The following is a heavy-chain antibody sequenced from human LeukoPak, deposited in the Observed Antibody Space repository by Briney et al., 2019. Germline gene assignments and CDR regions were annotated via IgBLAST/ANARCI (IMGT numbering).Heavy chain of an antibody. V-gene: IGHV3-30*02. D-gene: IGHD2-2*02. CDR3: AKGYCSSTTCYTGYYFYMDV. CDR2: IRYDGTDK. CDR1: GFTFSSYG. Sequence: GGSLRLSCAASGFTFSSYGMHWVRQAPGKGLEWVAFIRYDGTDKYYADSLKGRFTIPRDNSKNTLYLHMNSLGAEDTAVYYCAKGYCSSTTCYTGYYFYMDVWGKGTTVTVS. J-gene: IGHJ6*03.